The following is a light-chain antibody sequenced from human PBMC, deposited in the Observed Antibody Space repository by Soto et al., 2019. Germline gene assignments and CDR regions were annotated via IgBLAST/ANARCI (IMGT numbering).Light chain of an antibody. CDR2: AAS. Sequence: DIPMTQSPSSLSASVGDRVTITCRASQSISWYLNWYQQKLGKAPKLLIYAASSLQSGVPSRFSGSGCRTDFTPTISSLQTEDLATSSCQQRHSTPRNTFGQGTQLAIK. J-gene: IGKJ2*01. CDR1: QSISWY. CDR3: QQRHSTPRNT. V-gene: IGKV1-39*01.